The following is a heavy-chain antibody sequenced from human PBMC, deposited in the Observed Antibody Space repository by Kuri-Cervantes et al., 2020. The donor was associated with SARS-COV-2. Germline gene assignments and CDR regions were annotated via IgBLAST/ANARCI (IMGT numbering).Heavy chain of an antibody. V-gene: IGHV3-48*03. J-gene: IGHJ4*02. CDR2: ISSSGSTI. CDR3: ARDSYSGSYTRRIDY. D-gene: IGHD1-26*01. CDR1: GFTFSSYE. Sequence: GESLKISCAASGFTFSSYEMNWVRQAPGKGLEWVSYISSSGSTIYYADSVKGRFTISRDNAKNSLYLQMNSLRAEDTAVYYCARDSYSGSYTRRIDYWGQGTLVTVSS.